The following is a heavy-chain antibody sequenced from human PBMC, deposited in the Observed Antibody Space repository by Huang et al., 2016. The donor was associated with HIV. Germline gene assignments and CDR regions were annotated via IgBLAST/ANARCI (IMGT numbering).Heavy chain of an antibody. CDR1: GYTFSRYG. D-gene: IGHD3-22*01. CDR2: ISAYNGNT. V-gene: IGHV1-18*01. J-gene: IGHJ4*02. Sequence: QVQLVQSGGEVKKPGASVKVSCKASGYTFSRYGVSGVRQAPGQGLEGKGWISAYNGNTQYEQKRQSRVTMTTDTSTSTAYMELRSLRSDDTAEYYCARGVYSSGYYPLFDYWGQGTLVTVTS. CDR3: ARGVYSSGYYPLFDY.